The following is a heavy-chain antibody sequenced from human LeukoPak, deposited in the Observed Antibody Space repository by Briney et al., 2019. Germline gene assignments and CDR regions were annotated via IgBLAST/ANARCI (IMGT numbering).Heavy chain of an antibody. CDR2: ISNDGGIT. CDR1: GFTFSSYA. J-gene: IGHJ3*02. CDR3: ATEGFDI. V-gene: IGHV3-64*01. Sequence: PGGSLRLSYAASGFTFSSYAMKWVRQAPGKGLEYVSGISNDGGITHHANAVKGRFTVSRDNSKNTLYLQMGNLRAEDMAVYYCATEGFDIWGQGTMVTVSS.